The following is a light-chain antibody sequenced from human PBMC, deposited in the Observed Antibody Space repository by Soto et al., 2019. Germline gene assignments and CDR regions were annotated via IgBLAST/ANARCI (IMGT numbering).Light chain of an antibody. J-gene: IGKJ3*01. V-gene: IGKV1-39*01. CDR2: ATS. Sequence: DIQMTQSPSSLSASVGDRVTITCRASQSISGHLNWYQHKPGTAPELLIYATSTLHIGVPSRFIGRGSRTDFRFTISSLQPEDFATYYCAHSYSSPRCTFCPGTKVDIK. CDR3: AHSYSSPRCT. CDR1: QSISGH.